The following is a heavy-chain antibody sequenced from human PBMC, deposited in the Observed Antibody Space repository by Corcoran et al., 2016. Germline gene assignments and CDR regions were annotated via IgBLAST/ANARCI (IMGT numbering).Heavy chain of an antibody. CDR2: IYYSGST. CDR1: GGSISSYY. J-gene: IGHJ4*02. V-gene: IGHV4-59*01. Sequence: QVQLQESGPGLVKPSETLSLTCTVSGGSISSYYWSWIRQPPGKGLEWIGYIYYSGSTNYNPSLKSRVTISVDTSKNQFSLKLSSVTAADTAVYYCARGGVDSSGYYYKDYWGQGTLVTVSS. CDR3: ARGGVDSSGYYYKDY. D-gene: IGHD3-22*01.